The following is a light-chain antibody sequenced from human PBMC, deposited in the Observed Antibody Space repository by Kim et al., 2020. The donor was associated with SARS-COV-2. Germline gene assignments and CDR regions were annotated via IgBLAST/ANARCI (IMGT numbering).Light chain of an antibody. J-gene: IGLJ3*02. CDR3: QSYDSSLSGSV. CDR2: GNS. CDR1: SSNSGAGYD. Sequence: QRVTISCTGSSSNSGAGYDVHWYQQLPGTAPKLLIYGNSNRPSGVPDRCSGSKSGTSASLAITGLQAEDEADYYCQSYDSSLSGSVCGGGTKLTVL. V-gene: IGLV1-40*01.